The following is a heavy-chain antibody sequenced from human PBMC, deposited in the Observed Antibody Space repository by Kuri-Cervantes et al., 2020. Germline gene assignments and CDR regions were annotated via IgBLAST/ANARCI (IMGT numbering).Heavy chain of an antibody. CDR2: IKEDGSEK. J-gene: IGHJ4*02. CDR3: ARDTGAYGPIAVAGTWAFDY. Sequence: GGSLRLSCAASGFTFNNYWMSWVRQAPGKGLEWVANIKEDGSEKYYVDSVKGRFTISRDNAKNSLYLQMNSLRAEDTAVYYCARDTGAYGPIAVAGTWAFDYWGQGTLVTVSS. V-gene: IGHV3-7*01. CDR1: GFTFNNYW. D-gene: IGHD6-19*01.